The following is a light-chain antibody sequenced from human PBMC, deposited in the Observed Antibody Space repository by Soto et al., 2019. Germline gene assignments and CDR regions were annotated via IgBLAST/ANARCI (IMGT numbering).Light chain of an antibody. Sequence: ETVLTQSAGILSLSPGERVTLSYRASQSVCSRCFAWYQQKPGQSPRLLIYGASTRATGIPDRFSGSGSGTDFTLTISRLEPEDFAVYYCQHYGTTPWTFGQGTKVGIK. CDR3: QHYGTTPWT. CDR1: QSVCSRC. V-gene: IGKV3-20*01. J-gene: IGKJ1*01. CDR2: GAS.